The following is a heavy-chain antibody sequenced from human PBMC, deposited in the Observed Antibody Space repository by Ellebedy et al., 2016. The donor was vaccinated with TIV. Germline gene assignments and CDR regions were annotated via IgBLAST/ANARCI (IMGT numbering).Heavy chain of an antibody. J-gene: IGHJ5*01. D-gene: IGHD2-21*01. CDR1: GFTFSNYV. CDR3: ARFARIADS. CDR2: FSAGSGNT. Sequence: GGSLRLSXAASGFTFSNYVMSWVRQAPGRGLEWVSSFSAGSGNTYYADSVKGRFSISRDISKNTLFLQMNSLRGEDTAIYYCARFARIADSWGQGTLVTVSS. V-gene: IGHV3-23*01.